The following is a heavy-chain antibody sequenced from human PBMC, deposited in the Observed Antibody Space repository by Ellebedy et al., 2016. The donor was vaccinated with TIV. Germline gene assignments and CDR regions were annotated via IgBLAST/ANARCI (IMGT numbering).Heavy chain of an antibody. CDR3: ARDSSGWLDY. D-gene: IGHD6-19*01. V-gene: IGHV4-61*01. CDR1: GGSISSSSYY. CDR2: IYYSGST. Sequence: MPSETLSLTCTVSGGSISSSSYYWGWIRQPPGKGLEWIGYIYYSGSTNYNPSLKSRVTISVDTSKNQFSLKLSSVTAADTAVYYCARDSSGWLDYWGQGTLVTVSS. J-gene: IGHJ4*02.